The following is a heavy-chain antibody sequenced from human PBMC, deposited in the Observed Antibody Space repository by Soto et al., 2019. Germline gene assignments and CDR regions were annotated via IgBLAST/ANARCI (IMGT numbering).Heavy chain of an antibody. V-gene: IGHV4-39*01. CDR2: IYYSGST. D-gene: IGHD3-10*01. Sequence: SETLSLTCTVSGGSISSSSYYWGWIRQPPGKGLEWIGSIYYSGSTYYNPSLKSRVTISVDTSKNQFSLKLSSVTAADTAVYYCARLRPGWFGESIYFDYWGQGTLVTVSS. CDR3: ARLRPGWFGESIYFDY. CDR1: GGSISSSSYY. J-gene: IGHJ4*02.